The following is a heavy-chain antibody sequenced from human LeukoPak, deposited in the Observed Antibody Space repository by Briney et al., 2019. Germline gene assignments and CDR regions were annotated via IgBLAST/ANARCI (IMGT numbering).Heavy chain of an antibody. CDR3: ARNSPVGGATTYFDY. CDR1: GGSISSYY. CDR2: IYYSGST. J-gene: IGHJ4*02. D-gene: IGHD1-26*01. Sequence: SETLSLTCTVSGGSISSYYWSWIRQPPGKGLEWIGYIYYSGSTNYNPSLKSRVTISVDTSKNQFSLKLSSVTAADTAVYYCARNSPVGGATTYFDYWGQGTLVTVSS. V-gene: IGHV4-59*01.